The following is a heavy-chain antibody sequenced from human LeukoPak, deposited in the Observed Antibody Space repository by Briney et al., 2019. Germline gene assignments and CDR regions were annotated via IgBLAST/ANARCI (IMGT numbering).Heavy chain of an antibody. V-gene: IGHV4-34*01. D-gene: IGHD3-9*01. CDR1: GGSFSDYY. Sequence: SEALSLTCAVYGGSFSDYYWSWIRQPPGKGLEWIGEINHSGSTNYNPSLKSRVTISVHTSKNQFSLKLSPVTAADTAVYYCAGLTGYLLFDYWGQGTLVTVSS. CDR3: AGLTGYLLFDY. J-gene: IGHJ4*02. CDR2: INHSGST.